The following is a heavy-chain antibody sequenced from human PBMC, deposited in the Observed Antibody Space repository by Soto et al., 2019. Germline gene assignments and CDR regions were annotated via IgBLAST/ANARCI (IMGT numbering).Heavy chain of an antibody. V-gene: IGHV3-23*01. CDR1: GFSFSNYA. CDR2: ISSRDGST. J-gene: IGHJ4*02. Sequence: EGSLRLSCAASGFSFSNYAMSWVRQAPGKGLEWVSSISSRDGSTNYADSVKGRFTISRDNSKSMLFLQMNSLRAEDTAIYYCTKAHQVIRDWGQGTLVTVSS. CDR3: TKAHQVIRD.